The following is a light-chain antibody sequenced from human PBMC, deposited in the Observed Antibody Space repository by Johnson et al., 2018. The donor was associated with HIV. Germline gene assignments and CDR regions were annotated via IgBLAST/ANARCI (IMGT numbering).Light chain of an antibody. Sequence: QAVLTQPPSVSAAPGQKVTISCSGSSSNIGNNYVSWYQQLPGTAPKLLIYDNNKRPSGIPDRFSGSKSGTSATLAITGLPTGDEADYYCGTWDSSLSALYVFGTGTKVTVL. J-gene: IGLJ1*01. CDR2: DNN. CDR1: SSNIGNNY. CDR3: GTWDSSLSALYV. V-gene: IGLV1-51*01.